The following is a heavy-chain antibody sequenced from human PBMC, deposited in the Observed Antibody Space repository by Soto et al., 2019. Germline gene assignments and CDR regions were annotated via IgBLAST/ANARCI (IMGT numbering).Heavy chain of an antibody. J-gene: IGHJ4*02. Sequence: NPSETMSLTCSVSGDSVNSDKYYWGWISQPPGKGLEWVGSIYFRGNTYYNPSLQTRVTISLDKSKSQFSLKLNSVTAADSAVYFCARLEGLATISYYFDFWGQGALVTVSS. D-gene: IGHD3-9*01. CDR2: IYFRGNT. CDR3: ARLEGLATISYYFDF. V-gene: IGHV4-39*01. CDR1: GDSVNSDKYY.